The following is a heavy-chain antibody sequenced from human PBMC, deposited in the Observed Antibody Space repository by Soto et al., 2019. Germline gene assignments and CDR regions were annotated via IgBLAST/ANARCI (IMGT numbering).Heavy chain of an antibody. CDR3: ARYKDRQQLGGNYYYGIDV. D-gene: IGHD1-20*01. CDR2: INPIFPTP. Sequence: QVQLVQSGAEVKKPGSSVTVSCKASGGTFGNSAISWVRQAPGQGLEWMGGINPIFPTPDYAQKFQGRVTIIADESTTTAYMELTSLRSEDTAVYYCARYKDRQQLGGNYYYGIDVWGQGTTVTVSS. V-gene: IGHV1-69*12. CDR1: GGTFGNSA. J-gene: IGHJ6*02.